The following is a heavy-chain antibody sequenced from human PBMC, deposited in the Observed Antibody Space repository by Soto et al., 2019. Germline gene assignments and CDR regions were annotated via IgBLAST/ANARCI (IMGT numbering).Heavy chain of an antibody. J-gene: IGHJ6*02. CDR3: ATKKPMMGDILTLNFHYYYYGMDV. Sequence: SETLSLTCAVSGYSISSGYYWGWIRQPPGKGLEWIGSIYHSGSTYYNPSLKSRVTISVDTSKNQFSLKLSSVTAADTAVYYCATKKPMMGDILTLNFHYYYYGMDVWGQGTTVTVSS. V-gene: IGHV4-38-2*01. CDR1: GYSISSGYY. CDR2: IYHSGST. D-gene: IGHD3-9*01.